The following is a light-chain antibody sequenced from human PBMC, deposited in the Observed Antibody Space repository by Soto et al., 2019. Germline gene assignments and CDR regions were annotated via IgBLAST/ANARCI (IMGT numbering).Light chain of an antibody. Sequence: EIVITQSPVTLSLSPGERATLSCRASESVSSNLAWYQQKPGQAPRLLIYDASTRATGIPARFSGSASGTEYTLTISSLQSEDFAVYYCQQYNNWPPGRTFGQGTKVEIK. V-gene: IGKV3-15*01. CDR2: DAS. J-gene: IGKJ1*01. CDR3: QQYNNWPPGRT. CDR1: ESVSSN.